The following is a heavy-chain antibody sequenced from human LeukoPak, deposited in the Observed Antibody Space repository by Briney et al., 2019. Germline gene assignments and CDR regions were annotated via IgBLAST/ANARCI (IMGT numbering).Heavy chain of an antibody. Sequence: GRSLRLSCAASGFTFSSYAMHWVRQAPGKGLEWVAVISNDGSNKYYADSVKGRFTISRDNSKNTLYLQMNSLRAEDTAVYYCARALRDPGSSFPDRYYFDYWGQGTLVSVSS. D-gene: IGHD6-13*01. V-gene: IGHV3-30-3*01. J-gene: IGHJ4*02. CDR2: ISNDGSNK. CDR1: GFTFSSYA. CDR3: ARALRDPGSSFPDRYYFDY.